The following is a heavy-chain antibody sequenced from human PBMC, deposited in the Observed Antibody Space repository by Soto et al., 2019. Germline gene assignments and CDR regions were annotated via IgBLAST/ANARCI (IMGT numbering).Heavy chain of an antibody. CDR2: IGVSSDA. J-gene: IGHJ4*02. Sequence: GGSLRLSCAASGFTFSSYAMSWARQAPGKGLEWVSSIGVSSDAYYADSVKGRFTISRDNSRNALYLHMNSLRAEDTALYYCAKNYFFDSWGQGTLVTVSS. CDR1: GFTFSSYA. V-gene: IGHV3-23*01. CDR3: AKNYFFDS.